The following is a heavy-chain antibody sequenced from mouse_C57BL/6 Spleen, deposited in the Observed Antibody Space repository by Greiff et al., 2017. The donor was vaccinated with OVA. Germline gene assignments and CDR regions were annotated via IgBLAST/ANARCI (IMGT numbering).Heavy chain of an antibody. Sequence: EVQLVESGGGLVQPGGSMKLSCVASGFTFSNYWMNWVRQSPEKGLEWVAQIRLKSDNYATHYAESVKGRFTISRDDSKSSVYLQMNNLRAEDTGIYYCTGYGDYDWYFDVWGTGTTVTVSS. CDR3: TGYGDYDWYFDV. D-gene: IGHD2-13*01. CDR1: GFTFSNYW. CDR2: IRLKSDNYAT. V-gene: IGHV6-3*01. J-gene: IGHJ1*03.